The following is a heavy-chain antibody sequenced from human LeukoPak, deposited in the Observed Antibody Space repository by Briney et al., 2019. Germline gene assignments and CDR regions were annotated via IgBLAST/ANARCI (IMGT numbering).Heavy chain of an antibody. J-gene: IGHJ4*02. V-gene: IGHV4-34*01. D-gene: IGHD3-16*01. CDR2: INQIGNT. CDR1: GGSFSGYY. Sequence: SETLSLTCYLYGGSFSGYYWSWIRQSPGKGLEWIGEINQIGNTNYIPSLKSRLTISIDTSNNQFSLNLTSVTAADTGVYYCARIRRPLRGYFDHWGQGTLVTVSS. CDR3: ARIRRPLRGYFDH.